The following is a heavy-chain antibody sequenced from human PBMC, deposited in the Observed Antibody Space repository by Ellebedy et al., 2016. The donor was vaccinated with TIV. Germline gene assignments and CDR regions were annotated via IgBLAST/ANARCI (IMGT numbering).Heavy chain of an antibody. D-gene: IGHD3-22*01. CDR2: INHSGST. CDR3: ARGSHYMRVVVFTSDAFDI. CDR1: GASFSGYY. V-gene: IGHV4-34*01. J-gene: IGHJ3*02. Sequence: MPSETLSLTCAVYGASFSGYYWSWIRQPPGKGLEWIGEINHSGSTNYNPSLKSRVTISGDTSKNQFSLNLSSVTAADTAVYYCARGSHYMRVVVFTSDAFDIWGQGTMVTVSS.